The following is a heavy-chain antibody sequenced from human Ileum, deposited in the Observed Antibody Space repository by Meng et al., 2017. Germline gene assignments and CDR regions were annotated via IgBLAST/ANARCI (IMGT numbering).Heavy chain of an antibody. Sequence: QVQLQESGPGLVKPSATLSLTCAVSGDSISSRDWWSWVRQPPGKGLEWIGEISQESGRTNYNPSLKSRVTISLDKSKNQFSLNLNSVTAADTAVYYCVRNEGYSLGDWGQGTLVTVSS. J-gene: IGHJ4*02. CDR2: ISQESGRT. CDR3: VRNEGYSLGD. CDR1: GDSISSRDW. D-gene: IGHD2-21*01. V-gene: IGHV4-4*02.